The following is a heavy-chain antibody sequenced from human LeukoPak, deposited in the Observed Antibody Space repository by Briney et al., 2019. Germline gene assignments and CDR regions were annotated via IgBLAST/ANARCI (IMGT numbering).Heavy chain of an antibody. D-gene: IGHD1-26*01. Sequence: PSETLSLTCAVYGGSFSGYYWSWIRQPPGKGLEWIGEINHSGSTNYNPSLKSRVTMSVDTSKNQFSLKLSSVTAADTAVYYCARAVNSGSYFSSRYYFDYWGQGTLVTVSS. J-gene: IGHJ4*02. CDR1: GGSFSGYY. CDR3: ARAVNSGSYFSSRYYFDY. CDR2: INHSGST. V-gene: IGHV4-34*01.